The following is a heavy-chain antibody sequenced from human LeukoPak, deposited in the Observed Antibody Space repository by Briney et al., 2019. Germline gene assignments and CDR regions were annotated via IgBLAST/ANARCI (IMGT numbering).Heavy chain of an antibody. CDR1: GFTFSTYG. Sequence: GGSLRLYGASTGFTFSTYGMHSARQAPGKGLEWVAFTRHDGSNKYYADSVKGRFTISRDSSENTLYLQMSSLRPEDTAVYYCGKDVGKGLSGYYSWFDPWGQGPLVTVSS. CDR2: TRHDGSNK. J-gene: IGHJ5*02. CDR3: GKDVGKGLSGYYSWFDP. V-gene: IGHV3-30*02. D-gene: IGHD3-9*01.